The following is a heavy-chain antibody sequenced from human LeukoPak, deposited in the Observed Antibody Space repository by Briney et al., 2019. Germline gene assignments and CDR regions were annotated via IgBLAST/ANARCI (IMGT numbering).Heavy chain of an antibody. J-gene: IGHJ4*02. D-gene: IGHD1/OR15-1a*01. CDR2: IYSGGST. Sequence: PGGSLRLSCAASGFTFSNAWMNWVRQAPGKGLEWVSVIYSGGSTYYADSVKGRFTISRDNSKNTLYLQMNSLRAEDTAVYYCARNRDFDYWGQGTLVTVSS. CDR3: ARNRDFDY. CDR1: GFTFSNAW. V-gene: IGHV3-53*01.